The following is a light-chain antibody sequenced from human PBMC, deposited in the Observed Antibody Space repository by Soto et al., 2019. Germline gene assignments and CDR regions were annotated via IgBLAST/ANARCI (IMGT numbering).Light chain of an antibody. Sequence: EIVLTQSPGTLSLSPGERATLSCRASQSVTSNYLAWYQQKPGQAPRLLIYGASTRAAGVPDRFSGSGSGTDFTLTITRLEPEDFAVYYCQQYGLSPLLYTFGQGNKVGVK. CDR1: QSVTSNY. J-gene: IGKJ2*01. CDR3: QQYGLSPLLYT. V-gene: IGKV3-20*01. CDR2: GAS.